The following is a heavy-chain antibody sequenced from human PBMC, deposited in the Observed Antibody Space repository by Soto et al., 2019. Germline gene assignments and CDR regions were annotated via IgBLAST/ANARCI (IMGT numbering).Heavy chain of an antibody. CDR3: ARARFGDFWSGYWSQGWFDP. D-gene: IGHD3-3*01. CDR2: IDPSDSYT. Sequence: GESLKISCKGSGYSFTSYWISWVRQMPGKGLEWMGRIDPSDSYTNYSPSFQGHVTISADKSISTAYLQWSSLKASDTAVYYCARARFGDFWSGYWSQGWFDPWGQGTLVTVSS. V-gene: IGHV5-10-1*01. CDR1: GYSFTSYW. J-gene: IGHJ5*02.